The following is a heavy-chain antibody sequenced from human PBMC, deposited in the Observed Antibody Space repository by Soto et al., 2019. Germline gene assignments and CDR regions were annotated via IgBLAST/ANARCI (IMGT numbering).Heavy chain of an antibody. CDR3: ARDFVWGSYRYTVNWFDP. D-gene: IGHD3-16*02. CDR1: GYTFTSYA. J-gene: IGHJ5*02. CDR2: INAGNGNT. Sequence: VASVKVSCKASGYTFTSYAMHWVRQAPGQRLEWMGWINAGNGNTKYSQKFQGRVTITRDTSASTAYMELSSLRSEDTAVYYCARDFVWGSYRYTVNWFDPWGQGTLVTVSS. V-gene: IGHV1-3*01.